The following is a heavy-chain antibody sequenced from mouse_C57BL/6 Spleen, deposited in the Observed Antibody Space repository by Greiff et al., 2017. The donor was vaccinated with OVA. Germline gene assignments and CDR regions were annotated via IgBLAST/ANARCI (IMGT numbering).Heavy chain of an antibody. CDR2: IYPGDGDT. CDR1: GYAFSSYW. J-gene: IGHJ2*01. Sequence: QVQLQQSGAELVKPGASVKISCKASGYAFSSYWMNWVKQRPGKGLEWIGQIYPGDGDTNYNGKFKGKATLTADKSSSTAYMQLSSLTSEDSAVYFCARFITTVVAHFDYWGQGTTLTVSS. V-gene: IGHV1-80*01. CDR3: ARFITTVVAHFDY. D-gene: IGHD1-1*01.